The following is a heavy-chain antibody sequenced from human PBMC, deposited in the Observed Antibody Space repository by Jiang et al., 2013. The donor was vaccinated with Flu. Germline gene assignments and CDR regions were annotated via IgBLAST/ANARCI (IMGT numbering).Heavy chain of an antibody. J-gene: IGHJ3*01. CDR1: GASINNNNW. V-gene: IGHV4/OR15-8*01. CDR2: IYHSGSA. CDR3: AKEIYGPNDAFDL. Sequence: VVVGASINNNNWWSWVRQSPGKGLEWIGEIYHSGSANYNPSLLSRVTMSVDKSKNQLSLTLKSLTAADTGVYYCAKEIYGPNDAFDLWGQGIMVTV. D-gene: IGHD4/OR15-4a*01.